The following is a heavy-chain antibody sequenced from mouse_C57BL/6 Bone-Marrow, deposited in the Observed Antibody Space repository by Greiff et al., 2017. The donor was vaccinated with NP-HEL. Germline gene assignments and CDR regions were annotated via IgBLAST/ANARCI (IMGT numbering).Heavy chain of an antibody. D-gene: IGHD4-1*01. CDR1: GYAFTNYL. CDR2: INPGSGGT. CDR3: ARPSKLGRYFDV. J-gene: IGHJ1*03. V-gene: IGHV1-54*01. Sequence: VQLQQSGAELVRPGTSVKVSCKASGYAFTNYLIEWVKQRPGQGLEWIGVINPGSGGTNYNEKFKGKATLTADKSSSTAYMQLSSLTSEDSAVYYCARPSKLGRYFDVGGTGTTVTVSS.